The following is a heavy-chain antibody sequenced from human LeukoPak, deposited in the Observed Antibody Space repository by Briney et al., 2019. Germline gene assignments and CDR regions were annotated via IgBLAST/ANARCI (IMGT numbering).Heavy chain of an antibody. CDR1: GYTFTMFY. CDR3: AGEQRGGLSGSLGGLFAYYTYYYMDV. CDR2: INPSDGAT. D-gene: IGHD3-16*01. Sequence: ASVKVPCKASGYTFTMFYTHWVRQAPGQGLEWMGMINPSDGATTYAQRFQGRVTMTRDMSTTTVYMDLRSLRSEDTAVYFCAGEQRGGLSGSLGGLFAYYTYYYMDVWGRGTTVTVSS. J-gene: IGHJ6*03. V-gene: IGHV1-46*01.